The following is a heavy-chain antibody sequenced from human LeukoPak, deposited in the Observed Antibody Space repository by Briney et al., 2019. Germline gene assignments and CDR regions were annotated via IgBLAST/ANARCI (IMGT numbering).Heavy chain of an antibody. D-gene: IGHD6-19*01. J-gene: IGHJ4*02. CDR3: ARDRDSSGLN. CDR1: GFTLSSYA. V-gene: IGHV3-30*04. CDR2: ISYDGSNK. Sequence: PGRSLRLSCAASGFTLSSYAMHWVRQAPGKGLEWVAVISYDGSNKYYADSVKGRFTISRGNSKNTLYLQMNSLRAEDTAVYYCARDRDSSGLNWGQGTLVTVSS.